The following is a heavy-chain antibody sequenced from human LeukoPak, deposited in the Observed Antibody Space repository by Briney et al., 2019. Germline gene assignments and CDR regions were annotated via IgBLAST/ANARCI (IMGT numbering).Heavy chain of an antibody. D-gene: IGHD2-21*02. V-gene: IGHV3-23*01. J-gene: IGHJ4*02. Sequence: GGCLRLSCAASGFTFSSYAMTWVRQAPGKGLEWVAVISGSGGTTYYADSVKGRFTISRDNSKNTLYLQMNSLRAEDTAVYYCAKAPLVVVTAKNYYFDYWGQGTLVTVSS. CDR3: AKAPLVVVTAKNYYFDY. CDR2: ISGSGGTT. CDR1: GFTFSSYA.